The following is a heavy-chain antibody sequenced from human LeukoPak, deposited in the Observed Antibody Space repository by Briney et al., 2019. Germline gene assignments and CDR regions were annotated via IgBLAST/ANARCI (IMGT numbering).Heavy chain of an antibody. CDR3: ARDGYYDSCGYFGRGFDY. CDR1: GYTFTSYY. J-gene: IGHJ4*02. D-gene: IGHD3-22*01. CDR2: INPSGGST. V-gene: IGHV1-46*01. Sequence: ASAKVSCKASGYTFTSYYMHWVLQAPGQGLEWMGIINPSGGSTSYAQKFQGRVTMTRDTSTSTVYMELSSLRSEDTAVYDCARDGYYDSCGYFGRGFDYWGQGTLVTVSS.